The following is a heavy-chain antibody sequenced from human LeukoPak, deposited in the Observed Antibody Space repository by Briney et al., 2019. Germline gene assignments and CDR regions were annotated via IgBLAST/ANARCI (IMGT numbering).Heavy chain of an antibody. CDR3: ARRRDGYYYYMDV. J-gene: IGHJ6*03. D-gene: IGHD5-24*01. V-gene: IGHV4-39*01. Sequence: PSETLSLTCTVSGGSISSSSYYWGWIRQPPGKGLEWIGSIYYSGSTYYNPSLKSRVTISVDTSKNQFSLKLSSVTAADTAVYYCARRRDGYYYYMDVWGKGTTVTISS. CDR1: GGSISSSSYY. CDR2: IYYSGST.